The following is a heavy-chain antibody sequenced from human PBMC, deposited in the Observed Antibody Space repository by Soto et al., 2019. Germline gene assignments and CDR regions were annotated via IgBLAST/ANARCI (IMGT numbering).Heavy chain of an antibody. J-gene: IGHJ3*02. D-gene: IGHD2-15*01. CDR3: AKGGLGYCSGGSCPTSGDAFDI. CDR2: ISWNSGSI. CDR1: GFTFDDYA. V-gene: IGHV3-9*01. Sequence: EVQLVESGGGLVQPGRSLRLSCAASGFTFDDYAMHWVRQAPGKGLEWVSGISWNSGSIGYADSVKGRFTISRDNAKNALYLQMNSLRAEDTALYYCAKGGLGYCSGGSCPTSGDAFDIWGQGTMVTVSS.